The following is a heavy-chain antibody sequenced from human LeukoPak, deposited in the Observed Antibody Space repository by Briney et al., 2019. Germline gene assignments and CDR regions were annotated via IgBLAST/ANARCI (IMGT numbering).Heavy chain of an antibody. J-gene: IGHJ3*01. CDR2: KYYSGNA. CDR3: ATPYCSSISCLDVFNV. V-gene: IGHV4-31*03. CDR1: GVSVSDGRYY. Sequence: TSETLSLTCNVSGVSVSDGRYYWTWIRQHPGKGLEWIGYKYYSGNAKYNPSLKSRLTISIDTSKSQFSLQLSSVTAADTATYYCATPYCSSISCLDVFNVWGQGTRVTVSS. D-gene: IGHD2-2*01.